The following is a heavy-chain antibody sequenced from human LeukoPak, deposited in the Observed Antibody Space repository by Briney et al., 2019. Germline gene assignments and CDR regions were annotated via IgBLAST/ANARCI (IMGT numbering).Heavy chain of an antibody. J-gene: IGHJ4*02. CDR3: ARAPDRDDRPDY. CDR2: IIPIFGTA. Sequence: SVKVSCKASGYTFTGYYMHWVRQAPGQGLEWMGGIIPIFGTANYAQKFQGRVTITMDESTSTAYMELSSLRSEDTAVYYCARAPDRDDRPDYWGQGTLVTVSS. CDR1: GYTFTGYY. D-gene: IGHD1-14*01. V-gene: IGHV1-69*05.